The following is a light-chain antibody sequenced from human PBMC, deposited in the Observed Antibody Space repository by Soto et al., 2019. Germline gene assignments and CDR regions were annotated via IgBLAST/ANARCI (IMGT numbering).Light chain of an antibody. CDR1: QTISTW. CDR3: QQYNSELWT. J-gene: IGKJ1*01. Sequence: DSQMTQSPSTLSASVGNIVAITCRASQTISTWLAWYQQKPGKAPNLLIYKASTLQSGVPSRFSGSGSGTEFTLTISSLQPDDFASYYCQQYNSELWTFGQGTKMEIK. V-gene: IGKV1-5*03. CDR2: KAS.